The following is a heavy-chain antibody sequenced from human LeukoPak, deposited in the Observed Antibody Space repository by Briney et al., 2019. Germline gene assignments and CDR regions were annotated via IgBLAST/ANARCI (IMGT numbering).Heavy chain of an antibody. V-gene: IGHV3-23*01. J-gene: IGHJ4*02. CDR1: GFSFSSYA. Sequence: GGSLRLSCAASGFSFSSYAMSWVRQGPPKGLEGVSGISGSGGSTYYAASVKGRFTISRDNSKNTLYLQMNSLRAEETAVYYCAKVGRAAAGPPYFDYWGQRNPVSVSS. CDR3: AKVGRAAAGPPYFDY. CDR2: ISGSGGST. D-gene: IGHD6-25*01.